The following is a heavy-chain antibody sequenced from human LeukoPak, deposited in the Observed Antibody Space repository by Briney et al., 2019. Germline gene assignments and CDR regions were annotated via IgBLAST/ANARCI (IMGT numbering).Heavy chain of an antibody. Sequence: GGSLRLSCSASGFPFSSYALHWVRQAPGRGLECVSALSSDGVTTRYVDSVKGRFTIYRDNPKNTLYLQMSSLRAEDTAVYYCVSQYGVQVWGQGTTVTVS. CDR1: GFPFSSYA. CDR3: VSQYGVQV. V-gene: IGHV3-64D*09. CDR2: LSSDGVTT. J-gene: IGHJ6*02.